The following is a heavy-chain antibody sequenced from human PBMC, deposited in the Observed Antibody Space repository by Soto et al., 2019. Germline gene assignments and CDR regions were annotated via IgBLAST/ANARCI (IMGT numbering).Heavy chain of an antibody. CDR1: GYIFTSYG. CDR3: ARDHCSSSSCYSVVDY. CDR2: ISGYNGNT. Sequence: QVQLVQSGAEVKKPGASVKVSCKASGYIFTSYGISWVRQAPGQGLEWTGWISGYNGNTNYAQKVQGRVTVTTDTSTSTVYMELRSLRSDDTAVYYCARDHCSSSSCYSVVDYWGQGTLVTVSS. D-gene: IGHD2-2*02. V-gene: IGHV1-18*04. J-gene: IGHJ4*02.